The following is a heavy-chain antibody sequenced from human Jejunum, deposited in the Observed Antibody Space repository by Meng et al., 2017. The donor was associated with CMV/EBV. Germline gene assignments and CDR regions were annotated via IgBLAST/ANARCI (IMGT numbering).Heavy chain of an antibody. CDR3: ARKLRGGGWFDP. CDR1: DYTFSTHA. V-gene: IGHV1-18*01. D-gene: IGHD3-16*01. J-gene: IGHJ5*02. Sequence: LVQSAAEVQKPGASGEVSCKVSDYTFSTHAISWVRQAPGIGLEWMGWISPYNGNTKYAQNLQGIVTLTTDISTSTAYMELRSLRSDDTAVYYCARKLRGGGWFDPWGQGTLVTVSS. CDR2: ISPYNGNT.